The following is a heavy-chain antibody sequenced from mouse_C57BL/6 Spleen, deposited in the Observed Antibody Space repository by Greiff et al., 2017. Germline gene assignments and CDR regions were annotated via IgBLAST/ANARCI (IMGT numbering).Heavy chain of an antibody. CDR2: IRNKANGYTT. CDR1: GFTFTDYY. Sequence: EVKLVESGGGLVQPGGSLSLSCAASGFTFTDYYMSWVRQPPGKALEWLGFIRNKANGYTTEDSASVKGRFTISRENSQSILYLQMNALRAEDSATYYCARLYGNYVWYFDVWGKGTTVTVSS. V-gene: IGHV7-3*01. D-gene: IGHD2-1*01. CDR3: ARLYGNYVWYFDV. J-gene: IGHJ1*03.